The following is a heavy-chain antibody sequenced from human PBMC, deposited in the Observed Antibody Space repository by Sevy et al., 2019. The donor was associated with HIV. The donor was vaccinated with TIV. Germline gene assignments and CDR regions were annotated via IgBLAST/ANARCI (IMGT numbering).Heavy chain of an antibody. Sequence: GGSLRLSCAASGFTFSSYDMSWVRQAPGKGLEWVSGISPTGGTTHYEGSVEGRFIISRDNSKKTLFLQMNSLRAEETALYYCAKDWGQQLGPDYWGQGTQVTVSS. CDR2: ISPTGGTT. V-gene: IGHV3-23*01. CDR1: GFTFSSYD. D-gene: IGHD6-13*01. J-gene: IGHJ4*02. CDR3: AKDWGQQLGPDY.